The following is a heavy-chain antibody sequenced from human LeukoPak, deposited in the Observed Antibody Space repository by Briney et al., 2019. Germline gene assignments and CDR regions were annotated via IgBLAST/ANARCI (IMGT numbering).Heavy chain of an antibody. V-gene: IGHV4-59*01. D-gene: IGHD5-18*01. CDR2: IYYSGST. J-gene: IGHJ5*02. CDR3: ARVLGYRIDP. CDR1: GGSISSYY. Sequence: SETLSLTCTVSGGSISSYYWSWIRQPPGKGLEWIGYIYYSGSTNYNPSLKSRVTISVDTSKNQFSLKLSSVTAADAAVYYCARVLGYRIDPWGQGTLVTVSS.